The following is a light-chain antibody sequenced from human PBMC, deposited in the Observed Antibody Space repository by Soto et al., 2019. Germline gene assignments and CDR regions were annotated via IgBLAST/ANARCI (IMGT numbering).Light chain of an antibody. J-gene: IGKJ2*01. Sequence: DIQMTQSPSSLSVSVGDRVTLTCRASQVIENDLGWYQQKPGQAPKRLISVASHLEGGVPSRFSGSGSATEFTLTISSLQPEDFATYFCLQYHSPPYTFGQGTNLEI. CDR1: QVIEND. CDR3: LQYHSPPYT. V-gene: IGKV1-17*01. CDR2: VAS.